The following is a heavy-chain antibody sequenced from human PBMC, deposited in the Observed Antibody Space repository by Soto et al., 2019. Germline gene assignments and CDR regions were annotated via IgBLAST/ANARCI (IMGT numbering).Heavy chain of an antibody. CDR2: ISGSGGST. CDR3: ARDSAYYYGSGILGY. V-gene: IGHV3-23*01. J-gene: IGHJ4*02. Sequence: GGSLRLSCAASGFTFSSYAMSWVRQAPGKGLEWVSAISGSGGSTYYADSVKGRFTISRDNSKNTLYLQMNSLRAEDTAVYYCARDSAYYYGSGILGYWGQGTLVTVSS. D-gene: IGHD3-10*01. CDR1: GFTFSSYA.